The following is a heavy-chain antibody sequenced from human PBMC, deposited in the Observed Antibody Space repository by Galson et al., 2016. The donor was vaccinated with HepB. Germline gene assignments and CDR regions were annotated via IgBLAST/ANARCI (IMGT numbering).Heavy chain of an antibody. V-gene: IGHV1-18*04. CDR3: ARALTDLLWGKHRSHTFDM. CDR1: GYTFNNYG. J-gene: IGHJ3*02. Sequence: SVKVSCKASGYTFNNYGITWVRQAPGQGLEWMGWIETSNGNTYYAEKFQGRVIMTTDTSTSTAYMVLRSLTSDDTAVYYCARALTDLLWGKHRSHTFDMWGQGTAVIISS. D-gene: IGHD3-16*01. CDR2: IETSNGNT.